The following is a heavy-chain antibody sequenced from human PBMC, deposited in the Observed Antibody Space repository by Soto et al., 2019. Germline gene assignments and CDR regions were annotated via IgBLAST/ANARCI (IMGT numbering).Heavy chain of an antibody. D-gene: IGHD3-16*02. CDR3: AADCYTTTCTHFHGYS. CDR1: GFRFRDYW. Sequence: GGSLRLSXAVSGFRFRDYWMSWVRQAPGKGLEWVANIKQDESDKYYVDSVKGRFTISRDNAKNALYLQMNSLRVEDTAVYYRAADCYTTTCTHFHGYSRGQGTQGTVSS. J-gene: IGHJ4*03. CDR2: IKQDESDK. V-gene: IGHV3-7*03.